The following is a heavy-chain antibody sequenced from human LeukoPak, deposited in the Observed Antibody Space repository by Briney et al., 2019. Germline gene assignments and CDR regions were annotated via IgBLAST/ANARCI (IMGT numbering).Heavy chain of an antibody. D-gene: IGHD3-9*01. CDR3: TRGFSHLTPLDY. CDR1: GYTFTSYD. CDR2: MNPNSGNI. Sequence: GASVKVSCKASGYTFTSYDINWVRQATGQGLEWMGWMNPNSGNIGYAQKFQGRVTMTRNTSISTAYTELSSLRSEDTSIYYCTRGFSHLTPLDYWGQGTLVTVSS. V-gene: IGHV1-8*01. J-gene: IGHJ4*02.